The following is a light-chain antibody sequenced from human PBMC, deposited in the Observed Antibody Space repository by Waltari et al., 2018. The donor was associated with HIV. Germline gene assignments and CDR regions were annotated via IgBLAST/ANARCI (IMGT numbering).Light chain of an antibody. V-gene: IGLV2-14*03. CDR1: HSDIGAYNF. J-gene: IGLJ1*01. CDR2: DGS. Sequence: QSALTQPDSVSESPGQSITISCTGTHSDIGAYNFVSWYQQHPDKAPQLKIYDGSRRPSGISNRFSGSKSGNTASLTISRLQAEDEADYYCSSYSGANTLVFGTGTKVTVL. CDR3: SSYSGANTLV.